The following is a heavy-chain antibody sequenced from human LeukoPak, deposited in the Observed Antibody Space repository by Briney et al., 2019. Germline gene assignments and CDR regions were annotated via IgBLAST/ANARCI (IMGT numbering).Heavy chain of an antibody. CDR2: INPNSGGT. V-gene: IGHV1-2*02. J-gene: IGHJ4*02. CDR1: GYTFNDYY. D-gene: IGHD2/OR15-2a*01. CDR3: ARGEYRYGNDY. Sequence: GASVKVSCKASGYTFNDYYMHWLRQAPGQGLEWMGWINPNSGGTNYAQKFQGRATMASDTSISTAYMDFSRLRSDDTAVYYCARGEYRYGNDYWGQGTLVTVSS.